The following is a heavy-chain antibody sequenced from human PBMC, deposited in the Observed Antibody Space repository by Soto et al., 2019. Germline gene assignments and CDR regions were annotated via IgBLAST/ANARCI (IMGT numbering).Heavy chain of an antibody. D-gene: IGHD5-12*01. CDR1: GFSFSSYA. V-gene: IGHV3-23*01. Sequence: EVQLLESGGGLVRPGGSLRLSCTASGFSFSSYALSWVRQAPGKGLEWVSTISGSDGKTYYADSVKGRFSISRDTSKTTLYLEMTSLRVEDTAVYYCATWRFLDYWGQGTRVTVS. CDR2: ISGSDGKT. CDR3: ATWRFLDY. J-gene: IGHJ4*02.